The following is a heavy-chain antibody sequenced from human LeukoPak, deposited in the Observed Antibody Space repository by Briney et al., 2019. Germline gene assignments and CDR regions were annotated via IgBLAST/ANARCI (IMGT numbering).Heavy chain of an antibody. D-gene: IGHD5-12*01. J-gene: IGHJ6*03. V-gene: IGHV4-4*07. CDR1: GASVSTYY. CDR2: TYTNGNT. Sequence: PSETLSPTCTVSGASVSTYYWGWSRLRAGGGLEWFGCTYTNGNTNYNPSLKSRVTMSVDTSKNQFSLRLSSVTAADTAVYYCAGLANSGYDFYYYINVWGKGTTVTVSS. CDR3: AGLANSGYDFYYYINV.